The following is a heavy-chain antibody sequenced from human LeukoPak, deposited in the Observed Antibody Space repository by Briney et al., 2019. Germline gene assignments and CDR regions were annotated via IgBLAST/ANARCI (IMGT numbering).Heavy chain of an antibody. Sequence: ASVTVSCTASGYTFTSYGISWVRQAPGQGLEWMGWISAYNGNTNYAQKLQGRVAMTTDTSTSTAYMELRSLRSDDTAVYYCARSDYDILTGYYDSDYWGHGTLVTVSS. D-gene: IGHD3-9*01. V-gene: IGHV1-18*01. J-gene: IGHJ4*01. CDR2: ISAYNGNT. CDR1: GYTFTSYG. CDR3: ARSDYDILTGYYDSDY.